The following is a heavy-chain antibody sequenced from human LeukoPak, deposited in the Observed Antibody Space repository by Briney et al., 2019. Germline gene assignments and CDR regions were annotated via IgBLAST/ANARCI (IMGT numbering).Heavy chain of an antibody. CDR2: IYYSGST. CDR1: GGSISSYY. V-gene: IGHV4-59*01. D-gene: IGHD3-22*01. CDR3: ARGRQVGSGYYFQH. Sequence: SETLSLTCTVSGGSISSYYWSWIRQPPGKGLEWIGYIYYSGSTNYNPSLKSRVTISVDTSKNQFSLKLSSVTAADTAVYYRARGRQVGSGYYFQHWGQGTLVTVSS. J-gene: IGHJ1*01.